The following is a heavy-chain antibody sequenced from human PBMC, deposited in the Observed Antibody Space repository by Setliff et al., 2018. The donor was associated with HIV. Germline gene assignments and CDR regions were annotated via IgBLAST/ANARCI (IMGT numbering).Heavy chain of an antibody. CDR2: IYHSGST. J-gene: IGHJ4*02. CDR1: GGSFSGYY. V-gene: IGHV4-34*01. CDR3: ARESSSGWYNYFDY. D-gene: IGHD6-19*01. Sequence: SETLSLTCAVYGGSFSGYYWSWIRQPPGKGLEWIGSIYHSGSTYYNPSLKSRVTISVDTSKNQFSLKLSSVTAADTAVYYCARESSSGWYNYFDYWGQGTLVTVSS.